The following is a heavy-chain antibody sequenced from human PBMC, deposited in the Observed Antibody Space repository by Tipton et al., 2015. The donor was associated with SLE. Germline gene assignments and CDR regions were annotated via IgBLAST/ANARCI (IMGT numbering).Heavy chain of an antibody. CDR3: ARDPGHYGSGSLWGMDV. CDR2: ISAYNGNT. Sequence: SCAASGFTFSSYGISWVRQAPGQGLEWMGWISAYNGNTNYAQKLQGRVTMTTDTSTSTAYMELRSLRSDDTAVYYCARDPGHYGSGSLWGMDVWGQGTTVTVSS. J-gene: IGHJ6*02. D-gene: IGHD3-10*01. V-gene: IGHV1-18*01. CDR1: GFTFSSYG.